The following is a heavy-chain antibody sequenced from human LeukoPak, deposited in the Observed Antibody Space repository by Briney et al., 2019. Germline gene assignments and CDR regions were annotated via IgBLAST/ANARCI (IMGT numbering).Heavy chain of an antibody. D-gene: IGHD3-22*01. J-gene: IGHJ6*02. Sequence: GGSLRLSCAASGFTFSNAWMSWVRQAPGKGLEWVSYISSSSSTIYYADSVKGRFTISRDNAKNSLYLQMNSLRDEDTAVYYCASSYSYDSSGYLAPYYYYYGMDVWGQGTTVTVSS. CDR2: ISSSSSTI. CDR3: ASSYSYDSSGYLAPYYYYYGMDV. CDR1: GFTFSNAW. V-gene: IGHV3-48*02.